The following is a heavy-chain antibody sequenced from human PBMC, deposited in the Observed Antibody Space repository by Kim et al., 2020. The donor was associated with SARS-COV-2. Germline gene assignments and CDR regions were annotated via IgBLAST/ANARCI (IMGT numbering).Heavy chain of an antibody. CDR3: ARDSAMVRDTKPPSFDY. V-gene: IGHV1-69*01. J-gene: IGHJ4*02. Sequence: FQGRVTITADESTSTAYMELSSLRSEDTAVYYCARDSAMVRDTKPPSFDYWGQGTLVTISS. D-gene: IGHD3-10*01.